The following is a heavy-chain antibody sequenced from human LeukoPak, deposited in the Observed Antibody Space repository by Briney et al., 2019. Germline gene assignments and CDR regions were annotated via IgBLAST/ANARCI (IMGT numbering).Heavy chain of an antibody. Sequence: ASVKVSCKASGYTFTSYGISWVRQAPGQGLEWMGWISAYNGNTNYAQKLQGRVTMTTDTSTSTAYMELRSLRSDDTAVYHCARDGGKGTMVRGVMSYWGQGTLVTVSS. V-gene: IGHV1-18*01. CDR2: ISAYNGNT. CDR1: GYTFTSYG. CDR3: ARDGGKGTMVRGVMSY. D-gene: IGHD3-10*01. J-gene: IGHJ4*02.